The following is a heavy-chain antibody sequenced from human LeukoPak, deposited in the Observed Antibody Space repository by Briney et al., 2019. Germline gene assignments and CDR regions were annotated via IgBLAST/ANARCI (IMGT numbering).Heavy chain of an antibody. V-gene: IGHV3-7*01. Sequence: GGSLRLSCAASGFPFSDYWMDWVRQAPGKGMEWVANIKQGGSEHYYADSVKGRFTISRDNAKNSLYLEMNSLRAEDTAVYYCSRSLDYWGQGALVTVSS. CDR1: GFPFSDYW. CDR2: IKQGGSEH. CDR3: SRSLDY. J-gene: IGHJ4*02.